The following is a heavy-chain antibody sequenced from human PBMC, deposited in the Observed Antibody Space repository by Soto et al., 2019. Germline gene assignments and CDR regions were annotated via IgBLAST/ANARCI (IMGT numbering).Heavy chain of an antibody. J-gene: IGHJ6*02. CDR3: ARGNCGGDCYSDYYYSMDV. CDR1: GYTFTSYG. Sequence: GASVKVSCKASGYTFTSYGISWVRQAPGQGLVWMGGISVYNGNTNYAQKPQGRVIMTTDTSTSTAYMELSSLRSDDTAVYYCARGNCGGDCYSDYYYSMDVWGQGTTDTVSS. CDR2: ISVYNGNT. V-gene: IGHV1-18*04. D-gene: IGHD2-21*02.